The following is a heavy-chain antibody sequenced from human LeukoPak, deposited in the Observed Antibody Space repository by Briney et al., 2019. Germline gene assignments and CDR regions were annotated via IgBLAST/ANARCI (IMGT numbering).Heavy chain of an antibody. V-gene: IGHV1-8*01. J-gene: IGHJ5*02. D-gene: IGHD4-23*01. CDR2: MNPNSGNT. CDR1: GYTFTTYD. CDR3: ARVPNKSDGGNSGSAWFDP. Sequence: GASVKVSCTASGYTFTTYDINWVRQATGQGLEWMGWMNPNSGNTGYAQKFQGRVTMTRNTSISTAYMELRSLRSEDTAVYYCARVPNKSDGGNSGSAWFDPWGQGTLVTVSS.